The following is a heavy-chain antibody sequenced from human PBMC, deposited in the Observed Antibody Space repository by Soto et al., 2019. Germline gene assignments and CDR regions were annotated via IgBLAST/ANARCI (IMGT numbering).Heavy chain of an antibody. J-gene: IGHJ5*02. CDR2: ISAYNSNT. CDR1: GYTFTSYG. CDR3: ARDRGLVAATSNVFWFDP. Sequence: QVQLVQSGAEVKKPGASVKVSCKASGYTFTSYGISWVRQAPGKGLEWMGWISAYNSNTNYAQKLQGRVTMTTDTSTSTAYMELRSLRSDDTAVYYCARDRGLVAATSNVFWFDPWGQGTLVTVSS. D-gene: IGHD2-15*01. V-gene: IGHV1-18*01.